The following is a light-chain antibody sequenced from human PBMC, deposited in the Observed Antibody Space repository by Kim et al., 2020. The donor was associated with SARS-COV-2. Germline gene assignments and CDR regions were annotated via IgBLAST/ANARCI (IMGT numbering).Light chain of an antibody. CDR1: SLRSYY. Sequence: VALGQTVRITCQGDSLRSYYATWYQQKPGQAPILVIYGKNNRPSGIPDRFSGSSAGNTASLTITGTQAGDEADYYCNSRDSNDDVVFGGGTQLTVL. V-gene: IGLV3-19*01. CDR3: NSRDSNDDVV. J-gene: IGLJ2*01. CDR2: GKN.